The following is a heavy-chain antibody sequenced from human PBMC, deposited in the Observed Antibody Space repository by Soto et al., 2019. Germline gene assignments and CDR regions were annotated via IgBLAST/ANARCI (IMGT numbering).Heavy chain of an antibody. V-gene: IGHV3-23*01. CDR1: GFTFSSYA. CDR3: ATARGEYRSSWYDY. Sequence: GGSLRLSCAASGFTFSSYAMSWVRQAPGKGLEWVSAISGSGGSTYYADSVKGRFTISRDNSKNTLYLQMNSLRAEDTAVYYCATARGEYRSSWYDYWGQGTLVTVSS. CDR2: ISGSGGST. D-gene: IGHD6-13*01. J-gene: IGHJ4*02.